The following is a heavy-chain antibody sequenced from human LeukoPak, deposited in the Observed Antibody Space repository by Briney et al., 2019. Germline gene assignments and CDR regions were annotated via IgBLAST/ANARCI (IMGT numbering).Heavy chain of an antibody. V-gene: IGHV1-69*05. CDR1: GGTFSSYA. D-gene: IGHD5-24*01. Sequence: ASVKVSCKASGGTFSSYAISWVRQAPGQGLEWMGGIIPIFGTANYAQKFQGRVTITTDESTSTAYMELSSLRSEDTTVYYCARVSIPIDGCSDDAFDIWGQGTMVTVSS. J-gene: IGHJ3*02. CDR3: ARVSIPIDGCSDDAFDI. CDR2: IIPIFGTA.